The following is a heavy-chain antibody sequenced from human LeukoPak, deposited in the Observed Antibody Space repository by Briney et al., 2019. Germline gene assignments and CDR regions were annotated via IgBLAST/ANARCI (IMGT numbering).Heavy chain of an antibody. Sequence: SETLSLTCAVYGGSFSGYYWSWIRQPPGKGLEWIGEINHSGSTNYNPSLKSRVTISVDTSKNQFSLKLSSVTAADTAVYYCARMRYDCGSTSCYTVDYYGMDVWGQGTTVTVSS. D-gene: IGHD2-2*02. CDR3: ARMRYDCGSTSCYTVDYYGMDV. CDR1: GGSFSGYY. CDR2: INHSGST. J-gene: IGHJ6*02. V-gene: IGHV4-34*01.